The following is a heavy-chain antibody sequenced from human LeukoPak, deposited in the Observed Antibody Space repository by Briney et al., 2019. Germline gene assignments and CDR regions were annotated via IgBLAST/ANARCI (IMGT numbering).Heavy chain of an antibody. Sequence: SETLSLTCAVSGGTISSNNWWGRVRQPPGKGLEWIGEIYHSGSPNYNPSLKSRVTISVDKSRNHFSLNLSSVTAADTAVYYCARVNINNWHSCDYWGQGTLVTVSS. D-gene: IGHD1-1*01. CDR1: GGTISSNNW. CDR3: ARVNINNWHSCDY. J-gene: IGHJ4*02. CDR2: IYHSGSP. V-gene: IGHV4-4*02.